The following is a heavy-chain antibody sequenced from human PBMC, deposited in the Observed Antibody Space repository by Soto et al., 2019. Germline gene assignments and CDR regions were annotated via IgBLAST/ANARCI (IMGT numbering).Heavy chain of an antibody. CDR2: ISYDGNNK. Sequence: GGSLRLSCAASEFTFSNYAMHWVRQAPGKGLQWLAVISYDGNNKYYADSVEGRFTISRDNSKNTVYLQMNSLRLEDTAVYYCARGPSYSDSYFDRWGQGTLVTVSS. V-gene: IGHV3-30*03. J-gene: IGHJ4*02. CDR1: EFTFSNYA. D-gene: IGHD4-17*01. CDR3: ARGPSYSDSYFDR.